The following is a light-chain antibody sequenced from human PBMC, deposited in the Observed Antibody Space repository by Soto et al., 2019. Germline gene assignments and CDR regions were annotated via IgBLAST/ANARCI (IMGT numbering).Light chain of an antibody. J-gene: IGKJ4*01. CDR1: QSVSTN. CDR2: GAS. V-gene: IGKV3-15*01. Sequence: EIVMTQSPATLSVSPGERATLSCRASQSVSTNLAWYQQKPGQAPRLLIYGASTRATVVPARFSGSGSGTEFTLTISSLQSEDFAVYFCHQYNNWPVTFGGGTKLEIK. CDR3: HQYNNWPVT.